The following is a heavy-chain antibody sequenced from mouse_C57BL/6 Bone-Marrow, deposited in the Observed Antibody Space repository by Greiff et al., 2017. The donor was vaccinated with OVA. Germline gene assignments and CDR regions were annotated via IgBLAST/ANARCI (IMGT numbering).Heavy chain of an antibody. CDR3: ARAGWDAPYYFDY. Sequence: QVHVKQPGAELVMPGASVKLSCKASGYTFTSYWMHWVKQRPGQGLEWIGEIDPSDSYTNYNQKFKGKSTLTVDKSSSTAYMQLSSLTSEDSAVYYCARAGWDAPYYFDYWGQGTTLTVSS. V-gene: IGHV1-69*01. D-gene: IGHD4-1*01. CDR1: GYTFTSYW. J-gene: IGHJ2*01. CDR2: IDPSDSYT.